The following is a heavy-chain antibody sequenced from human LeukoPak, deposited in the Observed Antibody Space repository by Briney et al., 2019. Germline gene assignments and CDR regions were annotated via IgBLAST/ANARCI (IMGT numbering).Heavy chain of an antibody. CDR1: GSSISSYY. CDR3: ARVRGDYLYFDY. D-gene: IGHD4-17*01. J-gene: IGHJ4*02. Sequence: SETLSLTCTVSGSSISSYYWSWIRQPPGRGLEWIGYIYYSGSTNYNPSLKSRVTISVDTSKNQFSLKLSSVTAADTAVYYCARVRGDYLYFDYWGQGTLVTVSS. CDR2: IYYSGST. V-gene: IGHV4-59*01.